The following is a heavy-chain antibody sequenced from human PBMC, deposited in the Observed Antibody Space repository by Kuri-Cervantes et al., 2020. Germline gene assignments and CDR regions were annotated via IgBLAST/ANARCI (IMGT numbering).Heavy chain of an antibody. CDR2: IKSKTDGETT. D-gene: IGHD4-23*01. J-gene: IGHJ6*03. CDR3: TNHLGGNWGYYYFYMDV. Sequence: GGSLRLSCTAAGFTVINAWMSWVRQAPGKGLEWVGRIKSKTDGETTDYAAPVKGRFTMSRDDSKNMLYLQMNSLKTEDTAVYYCTNHLGGNWGYYYFYMDVWGKGTTVTVSS. CDR1: GFTVINAW. V-gene: IGHV3-15*01.